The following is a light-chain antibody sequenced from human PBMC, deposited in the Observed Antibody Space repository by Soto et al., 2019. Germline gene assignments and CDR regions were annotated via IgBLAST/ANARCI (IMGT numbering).Light chain of an antibody. CDR1: QSVSSYS. Sequence: ENVLTQSPGTLSLSPGERATLSCRASQSVSSYSLAWYQQKPGQAPRLVMYGTSNRATGIPDTFSGSGSGTDFTLTISRLEPEDFAVYYCQQYDSSPRTFGQGTK. CDR2: GTS. V-gene: IGKV3-20*01. CDR3: QQYDSSPRT. J-gene: IGKJ1*01.